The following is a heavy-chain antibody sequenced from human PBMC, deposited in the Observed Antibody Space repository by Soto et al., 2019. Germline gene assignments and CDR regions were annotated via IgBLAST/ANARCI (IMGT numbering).Heavy chain of an antibody. CDR3: ARADYGDYAFDAFDI. J-gene: IGHJ3*02. V-gene: IGHV5-51*01. CDR1: GYSFTSYW. D-gene: IGHD4-17*01. CDR2: IYPGDSDT. Sequence: HGESLKISCKGSGYSFTSYWIGWVRQMPGKGLEWMGIIYPGDSDTRYSPSFQGQVTISADKSISTAYLQWSSLKASDTAMYYCARADYGDYAFDAFDIWGQGTMVTVSS.